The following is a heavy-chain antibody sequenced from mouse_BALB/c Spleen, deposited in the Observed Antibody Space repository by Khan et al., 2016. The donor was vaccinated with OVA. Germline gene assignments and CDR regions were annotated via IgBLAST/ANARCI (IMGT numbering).Heavy chain of an antibody. Sequence: VELVESGVELAKPGASVKMSCKASGYTFSNYWIHWVKQRPGQGLEWIGYINPSSGHTYYNQTFNDKATLTTDKSSSTAYMQLSSLTSEDSAVYYCARDRIDYWGQGTTLTVSS. CDR2: INPSSGHT. J-gene: IGHJ2*01. CDR3: ARDRIDY. CDR1: GYTFSNYW. V-gene: IGHV1-7*01.